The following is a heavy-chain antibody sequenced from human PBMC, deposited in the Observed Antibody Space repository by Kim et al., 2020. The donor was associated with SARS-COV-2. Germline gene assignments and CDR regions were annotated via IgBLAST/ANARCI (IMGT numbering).Heavy chain of an antibody. V-gene: IGHV1-24*01. J-gene: IGHJ6*02. CDR1: GYTLTELS. Sequence: ASVKVSCKVSGYTLTELSMHWVRQAPGKGLEWMGGFDPEDGETIYAQKFQGRVTMTEDTSTDTAYMELSSLRSEDTAVYYCATGFVLDGSLRPNYYYYYGMDAWGQGTTVTASS. CDR3: ATGFVLDGSLRPNYYYYYGMDA. CDR2: FDPEDGET. D-gene: IGHD3-10*01.